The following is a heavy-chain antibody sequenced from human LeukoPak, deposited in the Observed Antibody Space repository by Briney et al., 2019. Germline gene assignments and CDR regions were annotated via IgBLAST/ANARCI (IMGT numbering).Heavy chain of an antibody. J-gene: IGHJ6*02. CDR3: ARHVRNSPTYYYYGMDV. Sequence: SQTLSLTCTVSGGSISSGGYYWSWIRQPPGKGLEWIGYIYYSGSTNYNPSLKSRVTISVDTSKNQFSLKLSSVTAADTAVYYCARHVRNSPTYYYYGMDVWGQGTTVTVSS. D-gene: IGHD2/OR15-2a*01. V-gene: IGHV4-61*08. CDR2: IYYSGST. CDR1: GGSISSGGYY.